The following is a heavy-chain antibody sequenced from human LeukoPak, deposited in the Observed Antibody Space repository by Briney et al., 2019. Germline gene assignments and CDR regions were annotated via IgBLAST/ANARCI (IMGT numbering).Heavy chain of an antibody. J-gene: IGHJ4*02. CDR3: ARRNDIFFDY. CDR1: GYSFTNYW. V-gene: IGHV5-51*01. CDR2: IYPGDSDT. Sequence: GESLKISCKGSGYSFTNYWISWVRQMSGKGLEWMGIIYPGDSDTRYSPSFQGQVTIAADKSISTAYLQWSSLTASDTAIYYCARRNDIFFDYWGQGTLVTVSS. D-gene: IGHD3-9*01.